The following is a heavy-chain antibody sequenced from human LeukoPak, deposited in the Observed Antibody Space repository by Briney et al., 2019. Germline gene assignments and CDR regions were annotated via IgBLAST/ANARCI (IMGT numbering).Heavy chain of an antibody. CDR2: ISSSSSYI. CDR3: ARGGVGATQY. Sequence: GGSLRLSCAASGFTFSSCSMNWVRQAPGKGLEWVSSISSSSSYIYYADSVKGRFTISRDNAKNSLYLQMNSLRAEDTAVYYCARGGVGATQYWGQGTLVTVSS. CDR1: GFTFSSCS. J-gene: IGHJ4*02. D-gene: IGHD1-26*01. V-gene: IGHV3-21*01.